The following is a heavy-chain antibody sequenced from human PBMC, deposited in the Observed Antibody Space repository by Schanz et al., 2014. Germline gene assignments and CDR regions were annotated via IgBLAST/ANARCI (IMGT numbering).Heavy chain of an antibody. CDR2: IYSSGST. D-gene: IGHD3-3*01. CDR3: ARQPGRITVSGVVSNWFDP. J-gene: IGHJ5*02. CDR1: GLIFSTYT. Sequence: VQLVESGGGVVQPGGSLRLSCTTSGLIFSTYTLNWVRQAPGKGLEWVSTIYSSGSTYYADSVRGRFTISRDSSKNTLYLQMNSLRVEDTAVYYCARQPGRITVSGVVSNWFDPWGQGTLVTVSS. V-gene: IGHV3-66*04.